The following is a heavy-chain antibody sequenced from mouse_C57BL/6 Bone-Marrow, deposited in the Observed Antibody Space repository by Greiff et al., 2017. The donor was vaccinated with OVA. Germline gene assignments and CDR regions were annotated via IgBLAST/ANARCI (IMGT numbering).Heavy chain of an antibody. V-gene: IGHV2-2*01. D-gene: IGHD1-1*01. Sequence: QVQLQQSGPGLVQPSQSLSITCTVSGFSLTSYGVHWVRQSPGKGLEWLGVIWSGGSTDYNAAFISRLSISKDNSKSQVFFKMNSLQADDTAIYYCAMITTVSSYGDYAMDYWGQGTSVTVSS. CDR3: AMITTVSSYGDYAMDY. CDR2: IWSGGST. CDR1: GFSLTSYG. J-gene: IGHJ4*01.